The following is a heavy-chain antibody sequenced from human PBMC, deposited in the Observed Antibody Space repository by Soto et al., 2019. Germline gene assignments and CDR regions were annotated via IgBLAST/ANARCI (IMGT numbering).Heavy chain of an antibody. V-gene: IGHV4-39*01. Sequence: PSETLSLTCTVTGDSINSRSYYWGWIRQPPGKGLEWIGSIYYSGRTYNNPSLRSRVSMSIDTSKDQFSLKLKSVTAADTALYFCARQRTSVVTQAYFYVWGPGSLITVFS. CDR3: ARQRTSVVTQAYFYV. CDR1: GDSINSRSYY. D-gene: IGHD2-21*02. J-gene: IGHJ4*02. CDR2: IYYSGRT.